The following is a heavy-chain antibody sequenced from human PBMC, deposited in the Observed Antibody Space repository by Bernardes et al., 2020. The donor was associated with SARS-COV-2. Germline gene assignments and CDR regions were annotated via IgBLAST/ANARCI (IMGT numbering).Heavy chain of an antibody. Sequence: GGSLNLPCVAPESTFRSYGMTWVRQPPGKGLGWVSAISVIGVSTYYADSVKGRFTISRDNSKNTLYLQMNSLRAEDKAVYYCAKEGITMIVVVTYFDYWGQGTLVTVSS. CDR2: ISVIGVST. CDR3: AKEGITMIVVVTYFDY. D-gene: IGHD3-22*01. J-gene: IGHJ4*02. CDR1: ESTFRSYG. V-gene: IGHV3-23*01.